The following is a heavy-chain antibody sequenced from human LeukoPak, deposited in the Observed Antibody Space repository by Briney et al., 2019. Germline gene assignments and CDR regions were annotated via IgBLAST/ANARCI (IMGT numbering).Heavy chain of an antibody. V-gene: IGHV4-31*03. CDR1: GGSISSGDYY. D-gene: IGHD6-19*01. Sequence: SETLSLTCTVSGGSISSGDYYWSWIRQHPGKGLEWIGYIYYSGNTYYNPSLKSRVTISVDTSKNQFSLKLSSVTAADTAVYYCARESAVAGRKIDYWGQGTLVTVPS. J-gene: IGHJ4*02. CDR3: ARESAVAGRKIDY. CDR2: IYYSGNT.